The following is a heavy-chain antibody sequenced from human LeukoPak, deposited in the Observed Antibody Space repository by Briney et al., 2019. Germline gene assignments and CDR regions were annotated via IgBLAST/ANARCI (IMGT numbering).Heavy chain of an antibody. V-gene: IGHV3-23*01. CDR3: AKDDASAEYFQH. CDR1: GFTFSSYA. CDR2: ISGSGGST. J-gene: IGHJ1*01. Sequence: GRSLRLSCAASGFTFSSYAMSWVRQAPGKGLEWVSAISGSGGSTYYADSVKGRFTISRDNSKNTLYLQMNSLRAEDTAVYYCAKDDASAEYFQHWGQGTLVTVSS.